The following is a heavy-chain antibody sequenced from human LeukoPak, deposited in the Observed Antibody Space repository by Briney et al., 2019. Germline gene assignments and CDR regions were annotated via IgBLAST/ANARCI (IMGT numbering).Heavy chain of an antibody. CDR2: IYYSGST. D-gene: IGHD4-17*01. V-gene: IGHV4-39*07. Sequence: PSETLSLTCTVSGGSISTSSYYWGWIRQPPGKGLEWIGNIYYSGSTYYNPSLKSRVTISVDTSKNHFSLKLSSVTAADTAVYYCARARHVTTAKFDYWGQGTLVTVSS. CDR3: ARARHVTTAKFDY. CDR1: GGSISTSSYY. J-gene: IGHJ4*02.